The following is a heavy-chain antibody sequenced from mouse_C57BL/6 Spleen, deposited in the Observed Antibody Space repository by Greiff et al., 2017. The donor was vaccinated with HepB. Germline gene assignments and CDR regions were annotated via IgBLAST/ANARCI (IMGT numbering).Heavy chain of an antibody. CDR3: ERGDIYYGYEDY. V-gene: IGHV1-52*01. CDR1: GYTFTSYW. D-gene: IGHD2-2*01. Sequence: QVQLQQPGAELVRPGSSVKLSCKASGYTFTSYWMHWVKQSPIQGLEWIGNIDPSDSETHYNQKFKDKATLTVDKSSSTAYMQLSSLTSEDSAVYYCERGDIYYGYEDYWGQGTTVTVSS. J-gene: IGHJ4*01. CDR2: IDPSDSET.